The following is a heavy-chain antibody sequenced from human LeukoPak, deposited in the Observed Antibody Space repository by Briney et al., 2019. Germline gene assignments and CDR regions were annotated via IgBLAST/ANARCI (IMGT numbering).Heavy chain of an antibody. CDR3: ARDLSGVTGYTYGRGIDY. CDR2: IKKDGSYK. CDR1: GFTFSSYW. V-gene: IGHV3-7*01. Sequence: PGGSLRLSCAASGFTFSSYWMSWVRQAPGKGLEWVANIKKDGSYKYYVDSVKGRFTISRDNAKTSLYLQMNSLRAEDTAVYYCARDLSGVTGYTYGRGIDYWGQGTLVTVSS. J-gene: IGHJ4*02. D-gene: IGHD5-18*01.